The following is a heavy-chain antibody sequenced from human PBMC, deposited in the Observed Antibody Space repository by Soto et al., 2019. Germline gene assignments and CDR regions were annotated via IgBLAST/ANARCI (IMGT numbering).Heavy chain of an antibody. D-gene: IGHD2-21*02. CDR2: ISKDSGRAT. Sequence: LVESGGALVKPGGSLRLSCAASGFIFRDWFMSWIRQAPGKGLEWISYISKDSGRATRYADSVKGRFTISRDNDKYSLFLQMNYLTVEDTAVYYLAKESWGDPVSWSQGTLVSVSS. CDR3: AKESWGDPVS. J-gene: IGHJ5*02. V-gene: IGHV3-11*01. CDR1: GFIFRDWF.